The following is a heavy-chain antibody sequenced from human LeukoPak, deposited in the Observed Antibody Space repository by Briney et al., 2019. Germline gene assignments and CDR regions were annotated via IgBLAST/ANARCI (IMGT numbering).Heavy chain of an antibody. CDR2: ISGSGGST. V-gene: IGHV3-23*01. J-gene: IGHJ6*03. CDR3: AKAGPYDSSRLYYYYYMDV. D-gene: IGHD3-22*01. CDR1: GFTFSSYV. Sequence: PGGSLRLSCAASGFTFSSYVMSWVRQAPGKGLEWVSAISGSGGSTYYADSVKGRFTISRDNSKNTLYLQMNSLRAEDTAVYYCAKAGPYDSSRLYYYYYMDVWGKGTTVTVSS.